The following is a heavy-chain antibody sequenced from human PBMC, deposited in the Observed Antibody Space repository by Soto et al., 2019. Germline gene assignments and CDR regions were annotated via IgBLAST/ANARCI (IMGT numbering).Heavy chain of an antibody. Sequence: GASVKVSCKTSGYTFTSYGIGWVRQAPGQGLEWMGWISAYNGNTNYAQKLQGRVTMTTDTSTSTAYMELRSLRSDDTAVYYCARDDYGDSFVDYWGQGTLVTVSS. CDR1: GYTFTSYG. V-gene: IGHV1-18*01. CDR2: ISAYNGNT. D-gene: IGHD4-17*01. CDR3: ARDDYGDSFVDY. J-gene: IGHJ4*02.